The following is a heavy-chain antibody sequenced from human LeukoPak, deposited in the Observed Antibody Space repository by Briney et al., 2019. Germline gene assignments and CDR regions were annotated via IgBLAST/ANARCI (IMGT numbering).Heavy chain of an antibody. CDR3: AKDLSDRVGSHEIDY. J-gene: IGHJ4*02. V-gene: IGHV3-30*18. CDR2: ISYDGSNK. CDR1: GFTFSSYG. D-gene: IGHD1-26*01. Sequence: PGRSLRPSCAASGFTFSSYGMHWVRQAPGKGLEWGAVISYDGSNKYYADSVKGRFTISRDNSKNTLYLQMNSLRAEDTAVYYCAKDLSDRVGSHEIDYWGQGTLVTVSS.